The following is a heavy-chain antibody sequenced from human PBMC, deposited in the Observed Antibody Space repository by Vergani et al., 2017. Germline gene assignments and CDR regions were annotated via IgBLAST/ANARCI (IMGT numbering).Heavy chain of an antibody. D-gene: IGHD1-14*01. CDR1: GFTFNQYG. V-gene: IGHV3-33*01. CDR2: TWYDGNNK. Sequence: QVQLVESGGGVVQPGRSLRLSCAASGFTFNQYGVHWVRQAPGKGPEWVAVTWYDGNNKQYADSVKGRFTISRDNSKSTMYLQMNSLRDEDTGVYYCARDLRLLYNRFDPWGQGTLVTVSS. CDR3: ARDLRLLYNRFDP. J-gene: IGHJ5*02.